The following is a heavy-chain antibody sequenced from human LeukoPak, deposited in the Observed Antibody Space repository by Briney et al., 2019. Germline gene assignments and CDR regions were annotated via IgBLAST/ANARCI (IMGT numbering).Heavy chain of an antibody. CDR3: ARKGKYYYDSSGYYLDY. D-gene: IGHD3-22*01. Sequence: SETLSLTCAVYGGSFSGYYWSWLRQPPGKGLEWIEEINHSGSTNYNPSLKSRVTISVDTSKNQFSLKLSSVTAADTAVYYCARKGKYYYDSSGYYLDYWGQGTLVTVSS. V-gene: IGHV4-34*01. J-gene: IGHJ4*02. CDR2: INHSGST. CDR1: GGSFSGYY.